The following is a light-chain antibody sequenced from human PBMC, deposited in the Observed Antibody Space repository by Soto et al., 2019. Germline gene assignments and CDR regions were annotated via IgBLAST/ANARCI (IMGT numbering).Light chain of an antibody. CDR3: NSFTSSSTYV. Sequence: TRLSSVCGSPRQSVPISCIGTISYVCGYKYVSWYQQHPGKAPKLMIYEVSNRPSGVSNRFSGYKSGNTASLTISGLQAEAEADYYCNSFTSSSTYVSGTGTKVT. V-gene: IGLV2-14*01. CDR1: ISYVCGYKY. CDR2: EVS. J-gene: IGLJ1*01.